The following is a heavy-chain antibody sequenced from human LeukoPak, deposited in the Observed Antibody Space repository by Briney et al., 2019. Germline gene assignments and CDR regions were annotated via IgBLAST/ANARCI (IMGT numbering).Heavy chain of an antibody. D-gene: IGHD7-27*01. CDR1: GFTFSNFW. Sequence: PGESLRLSCTASGFTFSNFWMGWVRQDPGKGLEWVSAVSGNGGTTYYADSVKGRFTISRDNSKNTLYLQMNSLRAEDTAVYYCAKDKTWGGPFDYWGQGTLVTVSS. V-gene: IGHV3-23*01. CDR2: VSGNGGTT. CDR3: AKDKTWGGPFDY. J-gene: IGHJ4*02.